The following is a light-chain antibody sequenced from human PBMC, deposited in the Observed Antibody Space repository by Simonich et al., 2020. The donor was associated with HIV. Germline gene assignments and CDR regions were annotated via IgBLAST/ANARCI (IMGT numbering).Light chain of an antibody. V-gene: IGKV3-11*01. CDR1: QSVSNY. CDR3: QQYGSSPWT. CDR2: EAS. J-gene: IGKJ1*01. Sequence: EIVLTQSPATLSLSPGERATLSCRASQSVSNYLAWYQQKPGQAPSLLIYEASNRATGIPARVRGSGSGTDFTLTISSLEPEDFAVYYCQQYGSSPWTFGQGTKVEIK.